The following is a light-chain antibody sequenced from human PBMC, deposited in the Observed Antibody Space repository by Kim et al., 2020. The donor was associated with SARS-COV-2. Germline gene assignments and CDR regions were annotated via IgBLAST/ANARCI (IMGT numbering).Light chain of an antibody. Sequence: VSPGERATLSCRASQSVSSNLAWYQQKPGQAPRLLIYGASTRATGFPARFSGSGSGTEFTLTISSLQSEDFAVYYCQQYNNWPPVTFGQGTKLEI. V-gene: IGKV3-15*01. CDR1: QSVSSN. J-gene: IGKJ2*01. CDR2: GAS. CDR3: QQYNNWPPVT.